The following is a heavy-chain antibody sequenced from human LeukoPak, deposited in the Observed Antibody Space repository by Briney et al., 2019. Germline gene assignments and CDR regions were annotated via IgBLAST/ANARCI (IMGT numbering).Heavy chain of an antibody. J-gene: IGHJ3*02. D-gene: IGHD2-15*01. CDR2: INPSGGST. Sequence: ASVKVSCKASGYTFTSYYMHWVRQAPGQGLEWMGIINPSGGSTNYAQKFQGRVTMTRDTSTSTVYMELSSLRSEDTAVYYCARDPKDYSRPKHAFDIWGQGTMVTVSS. CDR1: GYTFTSYY. V-gene: IGHV1-46*01. CDR3: ARDPKDYSRPKHAFDI.